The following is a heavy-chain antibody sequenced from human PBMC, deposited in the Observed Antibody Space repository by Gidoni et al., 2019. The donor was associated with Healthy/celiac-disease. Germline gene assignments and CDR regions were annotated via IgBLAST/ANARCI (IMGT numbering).Heavy chain of an antibody. CDR3: TTFRDGDFDY. D-gene: IGHD4-17*01. CDR1: GLTFRNAW. Sequence: EVQLVESGGGLVKPGGSLRLSCAASGLTFRNAWMSWVRPAPGKGLEWVGRIKSKTDGGTTDYAAPVKGRFTISRDDSKNTLYLQMNSLKTEDTAVYYCTTFRDGDFDYWGQGTLVTVSS. CDR2: IKSKTDGGTT. J-gene: IGHJ4*02. V-gene: IGHV3-15*01.